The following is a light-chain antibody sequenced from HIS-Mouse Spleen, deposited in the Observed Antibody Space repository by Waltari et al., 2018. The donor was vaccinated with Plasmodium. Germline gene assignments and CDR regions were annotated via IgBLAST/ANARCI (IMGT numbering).Light chain of an antibody. J-gene: IGLJ2*01. V-gene: IGLV2-11*01. Sequence: QSALTQPRSVSGSPGQPVTLSCTGTSSDFGGFKYVSWYQQHPGKAPKLMIYDVSKRPSGVPDRFSGSKSGNTASLTISGLQAEDEADYYCCSYAGSYTLVFGGGTKLTVL. CDR3: CSYAGSYTLV. CDR2: DVS. CDR1: SSDFGGFKY.